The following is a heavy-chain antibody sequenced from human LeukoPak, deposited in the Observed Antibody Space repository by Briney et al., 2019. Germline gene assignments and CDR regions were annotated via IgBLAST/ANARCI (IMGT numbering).Heavy chain of an antibody. D-gene: IGHD4-23*01. CDR3: AKDQRPATVVTSLDY. CDR2: ISGSGGST. Sequence: GGSLRLSCAASGFTFSNYAMSWVRQAPGKGLEWVSAISGSGGSTYYADSVKGRFTISRDNSKNTLYLQMNSLRAEDTAVYYCAKDQRPATVVTSLDYWGQGTLVTVSS. J-gene: IGHJ4*02. CDR1: GFTFSNYA. V-gene: IGHV3-23*01.